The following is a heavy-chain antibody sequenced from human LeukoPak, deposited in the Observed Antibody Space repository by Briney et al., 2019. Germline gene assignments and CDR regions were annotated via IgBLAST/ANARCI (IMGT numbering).Heavy chain of an antibody. CDR3: ARVTYYDFWSGFSYYYYYMDV. CDR2: ISAYNGNT. CDR1: GYTFTSYG. J-gene: IGHJ6*03. Sequence: GASVKVSCKASGYTFTSYGISWVRQAPGQGLGWMGWISAYNGNTNYAQKLQGRVTMTTDTSTSTAYMELRSLRSDDTAVYYCARVTYYDFWSGFSYYYYYMDVWGKGTTVTVSS. D-gene: IGHD3-3*01. V-gene: IGHV1-18*01.